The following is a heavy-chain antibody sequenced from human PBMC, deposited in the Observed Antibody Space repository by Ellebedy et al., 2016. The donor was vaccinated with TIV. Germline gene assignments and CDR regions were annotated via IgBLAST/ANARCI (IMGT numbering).Heavy chain of an antibody. J-gene: IGHJ4*02. CDR2: IFHSGSS. CDR3: ARNVWFGELSDPFYFDF. V-gene: IGHV4-4*02. Sequence: SETLSLXCDVSGVSVSSSNWWSWVRQSPGKGLEWIGEIFHSGSSKYNPSLKSRVTISVDKSKNQISLRLTSVAAADTAVYYCARNVWFGELSDPFYFDFWGQGALVTVSS. D-gene: IGHD3-10*01. CDR1: GVSVSSSNW.